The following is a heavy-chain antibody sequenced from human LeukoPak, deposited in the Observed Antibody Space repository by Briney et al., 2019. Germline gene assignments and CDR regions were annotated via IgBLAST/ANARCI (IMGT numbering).Heavy chain of an antibody. CDR1: GVTFSSDA. CDR3: ARDPNGDYIGAFDM. V-gene: IGHV3-23*01. D-gene: IGHD4-17*01. J-gene: IGHJ3*02. Sequence: GGSLRLSCTASGVTFSSDAMMWVRQAPGKGPEWVSAILGGGGSAFYADYVKGRFTISKANSKYTLFLQMNSLRAEDTAVYYCARDPNGDYIGAFDMWGPGTMVTVSS. CDR2: ILGGGGSA.